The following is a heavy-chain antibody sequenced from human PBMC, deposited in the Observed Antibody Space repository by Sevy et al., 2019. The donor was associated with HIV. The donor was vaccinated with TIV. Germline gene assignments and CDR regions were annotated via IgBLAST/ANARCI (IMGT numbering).Heavy chain of an antibody. CDR2: ISGSGGST. D-gene: IGHD2-15*01. Sequence: GGSLRLSCAASGFIFSNYAMSWVRQAPGKGLEWVSGISGSGGSTYYTDSVKGRFTISRDNSKNTLHLQMNSLRAEDTAVYYCAKGDIVVVVAALFDYWGQGTLVTVSS. V-gene: IGHV3-23*01. J-gene: IGHJ4*02. CDR1: GFIFSNYA. CDR3: AKGDIVVVVAALFDY.